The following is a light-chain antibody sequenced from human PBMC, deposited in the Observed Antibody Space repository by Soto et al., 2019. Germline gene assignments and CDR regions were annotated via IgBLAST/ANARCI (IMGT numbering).Light chain of an antibody. CDR2: GVT. J-gene: IGLJ2*01. CDR1: SSDVGTYNY. CDR3: NSYTNSRTVV. V-gene: IGLV2-14*01. Sequence: QSALTQPASVSGSPGQSITISCTGTSSDVGTYNYVSWYQQHPGKAPKLIIYGVTNRPSGISNRFSGSTSGNTASLTISGLQTEDEADYYCNSYTNSRTVVFGGGTKVTVL.